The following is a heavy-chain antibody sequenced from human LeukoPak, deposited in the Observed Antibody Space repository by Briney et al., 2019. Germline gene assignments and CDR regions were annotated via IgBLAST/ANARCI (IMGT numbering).Heavy chain of an antibody. CDR3: VKYHNSCYSV. V-gene: IGHV3-64D*06. D-gene: IGHD2-15*01. J-gene: IGHJ4*02. CDR1: GFTFNTYA. Sequence: GGSLRLFCSASGFTFNTYAMHWGRQAPGKGLEYVSAISTDGGGTYYADSVKGRFTISRDNSKNTLYLQMSSLRAEDTAVYYCVKYHNSCYSVWGQGTLVTVSS. CDR2: ISTDGGGT.